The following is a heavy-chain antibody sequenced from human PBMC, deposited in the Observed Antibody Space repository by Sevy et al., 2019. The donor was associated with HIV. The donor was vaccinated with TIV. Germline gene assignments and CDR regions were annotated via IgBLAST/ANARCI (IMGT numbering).Heavy chain of an antibody. CDR2: INQAGSVI. CDR3: ARAVVKDRAY. J-gene: IGHJ4*02. Sequence: GGSLRLSCTASGFTFSDSWMHWVRQAPGKGLEWLANINQAGSVISYADSVKGRFTISTDNSRNSVFLQMSSLRAGDTATYYCARAVVKDRAYWGQGTLVTVSS. V-gene: IGHV3-7*03. CDR1: GFTFSDSW. D-gene: IGHD2-15*01.